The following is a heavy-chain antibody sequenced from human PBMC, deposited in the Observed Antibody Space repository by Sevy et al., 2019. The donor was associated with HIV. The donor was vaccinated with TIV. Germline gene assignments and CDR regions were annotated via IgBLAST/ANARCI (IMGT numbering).Heavy chain of an antibody. Sequence: GGSLRLSCAASGFSFSSSSMNWLRQAPGKGLEWLAYITRDGKTKYYADFVKGRFTISRDNAQNSLFLQLNSLRDDDPAVYYCARDYSGSYYRFDLWGHGTLVTVSS. J-gene: IGHJ4*01. CDR3: ARDYSGSYYRFDL. CDR2: ITRDGKTK. CDR1: GFSFSSSS. D-gene: IGHD1-26*01. V-gene: IGHV3-48*02.